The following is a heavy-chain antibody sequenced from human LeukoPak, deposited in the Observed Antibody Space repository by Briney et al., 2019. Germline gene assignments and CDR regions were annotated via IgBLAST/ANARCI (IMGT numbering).Heavy chain of an antibody. Sequence: SETLSLTCTVSGYSISSGYYWGWIRQPPGKGLEWIGSIYHSGSTYYNPSLKSRATISVDTSKNQFSLKLSSVTAADTAVYYCAREGGSRSSSAPLDYWGQGTLVTVSS. J-gene: IGHJ4*02. D-gene: IGHD6-6*01. CDR1: GYSISSGYY. CDR2: IYHSGST. V-gene: IGHV4-38-2*02. CDR3: AREGGSRSSSAPLDY.